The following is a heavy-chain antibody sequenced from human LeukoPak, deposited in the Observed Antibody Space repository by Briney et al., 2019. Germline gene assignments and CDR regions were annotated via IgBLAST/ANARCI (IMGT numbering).Heavy chain of an antibody. Sequence: SQTLSLTCAISGDSVSSNSGAWNWIRQSPSRGLEWLGRTYYRSKWYNDYAVSVKSRITINSDTSKNQFSLHLNSVTPDDTAVYYCARGAVAHFDCWGQGTLVTVSS. CDR3: ARGAVAHFDC. CDR2: TYYRSKWYN. D-gene: IGHD6-19*01. J-gene: IGHJ4*02. CDR1: GDSVSSNSGA. V-gene: IGHV6-1*01.